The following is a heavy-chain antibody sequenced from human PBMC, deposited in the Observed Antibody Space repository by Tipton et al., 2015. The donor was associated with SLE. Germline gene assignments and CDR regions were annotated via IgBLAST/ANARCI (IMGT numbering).Heavy chain of an antibody. CDR2: ISSSSSYI. CDR3: VRAAGRLSGGDS. Sequence: GSLRLSCAASGFTFSSYSMNWVRQAPGKGLEWVSSISSSSSYIYYADSVKGRFTISRDNTDNIVYLQMKSLRAEDTAIYYCVRAAGRLSGGDSWGQGTLVKVSS. D-gene: IGHD2/OR15-2a*01. CDR1: GFTFSSYS. J-gene: IGHJ4*02. V-gene: IGHV3-21*04.